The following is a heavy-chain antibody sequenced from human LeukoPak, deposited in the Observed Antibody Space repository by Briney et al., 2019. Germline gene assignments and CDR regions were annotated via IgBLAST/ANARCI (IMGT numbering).Heavy chain of an antibody. Sequence: SETLSLTCAVYGGSFSGYYWSWIRQPPGKGLEWIGEINHSGSTNYNPSLKSRVTISVDTSKNRFSLKLSSVTAADTAVYYCARGSRAGWFGELLKGSFDYWGQGTLVTVSS. CDR3: ARGSRAGWFGELLKGSFDY. CDR2: INHSGST. V-gene: IGHV4-34*01. J-gene: IGHJ4*02. D-gene: IGHD3-10*01. CDR1: GGSFSGYY.